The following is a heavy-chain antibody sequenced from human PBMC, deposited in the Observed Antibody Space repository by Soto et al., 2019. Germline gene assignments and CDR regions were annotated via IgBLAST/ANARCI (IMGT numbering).Heavy chain of an antibody. CDR1: GGTFSSYA. CDR2: IIPIFGTA. D-gene: IGHD3-22*01. V-gene: IGHV1-69*01. J-gene: IGHJ4*02. Sequence: QVQLVQSGAEVKKPGSSVKVSCKASGGTFSSYAISWVRQAPGQGLEWMGGIIPIFGTANYAQKFQGRGTITADESTSTAYMELSSLRSEDTAVYYCARASLGYYDSSGYYPIDYWGQGTLVTVSS. CDR3: ARASLGYYDSSGYYPIDY.